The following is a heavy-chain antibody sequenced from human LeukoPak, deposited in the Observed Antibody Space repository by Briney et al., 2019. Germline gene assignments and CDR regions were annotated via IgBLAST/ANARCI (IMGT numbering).Heavy chain of an antibody. D-gene: IGHD6-19*01. CDR1: GFTFNNYA. V-gene: IGHV3-23*01. CDR2: ISGSGGST. CDR3: AKDSAIAVAGKGPAFDI. J-gene: IGHJ3*02. Sequence: PGGSLRLSCAASGFTFNNYAMNWVRQAPGKGLEWVSAISGSGGSTYYADSVKGRFTISRDNSKNTLYLQMNSLRAEDTAVYYCAKDSAIAVAGKGPAFDIWGQGTMVTVSS.